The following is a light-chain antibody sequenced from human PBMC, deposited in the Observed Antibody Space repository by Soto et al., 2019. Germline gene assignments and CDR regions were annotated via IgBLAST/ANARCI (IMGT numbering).Light chain of an antibody. CDR2: EVN. J-gene: IGLJ2*01. CDR3: SSYASSNTLL. Sequence: QSALTQPASVSGSPGQSITIYCTGTSSDVGAYSYVSWYEQHPGKAPKLMIYEVNNRPSGVSSRFSGSKSGNTANLTISGLQAEDEADYYCSSYASSNTLLFGGGTKLTVL. CDR1: SSDVGAYSY. V-gene: IGLV2-14*01.